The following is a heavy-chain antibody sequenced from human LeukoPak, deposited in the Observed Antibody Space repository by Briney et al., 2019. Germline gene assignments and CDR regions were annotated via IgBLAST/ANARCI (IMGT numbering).Heavy chain of an antibody. CDR1: GDSISSYL. Sequence: PSETLSLTCTVPGDSISSYLGSSVRQPPGKGLGWIEYIYYRGSTNSNPSLKSRVTISVDTSKNQFSLKLSSVTAADTAVYYCAVSVRGHDAFDIWGQGTMVTVSS. D-gene: IGHD3-10*01. V-gene: IGHV4-59*13. CDR3: AVSVRGHDAFDI. J-gene: IGHJ3*02. CDR2: IYYRGST.